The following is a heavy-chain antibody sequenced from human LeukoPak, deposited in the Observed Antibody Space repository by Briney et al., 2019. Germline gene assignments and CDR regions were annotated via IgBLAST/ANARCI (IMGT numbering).Heavy chain of an antibody. CDR1: GFTFDDYA. V-gene: IGHV3-9*01. CDR3: AKDKSGIAAAGISFDY. D-gene: IGHD6-13*01. Sequence: PGRSLRLSCAASGFTFDDYAMHWVRQAPGKGLEWVSGISWNSGSIGYADSVKGRFTISRDNAKNSLYLQMNSLRAEDTALYYCAKDKSGIAAAGISFDYWGQGTLVTVSS. J-gene: IGHJ4*02. CDR2: ISWNSGSI.